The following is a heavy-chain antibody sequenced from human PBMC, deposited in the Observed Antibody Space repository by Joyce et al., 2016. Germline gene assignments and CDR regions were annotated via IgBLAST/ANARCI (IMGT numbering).Heavy chain of an antibody. CDR3: AKILTATYSSGWFLDY. V-gene: IGHV3-30*18. D-gene: IGHD6-25*01. CDR2: ISYDGIYK. Sequence: QVQLVASGGGVVQPGRSLSLSCAASGLTLSNYGVHWVSQAAGKGLECVAVISYDGIYKYYADSVKGRFTISRDNSKNTVLLEMNSLRAEDTAVYYCAKILTATYSSGWFLDYWGQGTLVTVSS. CDR1: GLTLSNYG. J-gene: IGHJ4*02.